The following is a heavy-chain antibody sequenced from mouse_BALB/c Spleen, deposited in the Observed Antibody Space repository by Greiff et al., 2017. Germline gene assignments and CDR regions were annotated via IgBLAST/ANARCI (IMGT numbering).Heavy chain of an antibody. V-gene: IGHV14-1*02. CDR1: GYTFTSYW. Sequence: EVQLQQPGAELVKPGASVKLSCKASGYTFTSYWMHWVKQRPGQGLEWIGWIDPENGNTIYDPKFQGKASITADTSSNTAYLQLSSLTSEDTAVYYCARSYYGMDYWGQGTSVTVSS. CDR3: ARSYYGMDY. CDR2: IDPENGNT. J-gene: IGHJ4*01.